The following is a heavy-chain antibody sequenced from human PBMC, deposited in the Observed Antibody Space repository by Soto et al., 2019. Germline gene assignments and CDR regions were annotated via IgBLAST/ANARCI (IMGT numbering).Heavy chain of an antibody. D-gene: IGHD6-13*01. V-gene: IGHV2-5*01. Sequence: SGPTLVNPTQTLMLTCTFSGFSLSTSGVGVGWIRQPPGKALEWLALIYWNDDKRYSPSLKSRLTITKDTSKNQVVLTMTNMDPVDTATYYCAHRIFGAGSWYYFDYWGQGTLVTVSS. CDR1: GFSLSTSGVG. J-gene: IGHJ4*02. CDR2: IYWNDDK. CDR3: AHRIFGAGSWYYFDY.